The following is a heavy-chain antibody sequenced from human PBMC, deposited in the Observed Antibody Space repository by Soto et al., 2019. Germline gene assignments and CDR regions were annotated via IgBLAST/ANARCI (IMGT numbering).Heavy chain of an antibody. CDR1: GFAFSNFV. D-gene: IGHD3-3*01. J-gene: IGHJ4*02. V-gene: IGHV3-30-3*01. CDR2: ISYDGSQK. Sequence: HPGGALRLSCSASGFAFSNFVMHWVRQGPGKGLEWVSIISYDGSQKHYADSVKGRFTISRDNSNKTLFLNMKSLRAEDTAVYYCAAMHYNFWSPSVDYWGPGIEVTVSS. CDR3: AAMHYNFWSPSVDY.